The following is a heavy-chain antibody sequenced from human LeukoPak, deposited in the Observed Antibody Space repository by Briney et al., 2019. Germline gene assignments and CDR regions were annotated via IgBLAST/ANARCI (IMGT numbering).Heavy chain of an antibody. CDR2: IYYSGST. Sequence: SETLSLTCTVSGGSISSYYWSWIRQPPGKGLEWIGYIYYSGSTNYNPSLKSRVTISVDTSKNQFSLKLSSVTAADTAVYYCARGRYYYDSSGYYWYFDYWGQGTLVTVSS. V-gene: IGHV4-59*01. CDR1: GGSISSYY. J-gene: IGHJ4*02. D-gene: IGHD3-22*01. CDR3: ARGRYYYDSSGYYWYFDY.